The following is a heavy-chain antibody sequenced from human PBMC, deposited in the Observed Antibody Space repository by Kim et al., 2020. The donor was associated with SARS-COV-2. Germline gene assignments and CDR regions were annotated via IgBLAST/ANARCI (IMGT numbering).Heavy chain of an antibody. Sequence: SETLSLTCTVSGGSISSSSYYWGWIRQPPGKGLEWIGSIYYSGSTYYNPSLKSRVTISVDTSKNQFSLKLSSVTAADTAVYYCARLPSAHTMVRGVIITGVTPLVYSGERTLVTLSS. CDR3: ARLPSAHTMVRGVIITGVTPLVY. D-gene: IGHD3-10*01. V-gene: IGHV4-39*01. CDR2: IYYSGST. J-gene: IGHJ4*02. CDR1: GGSISSSSYY.